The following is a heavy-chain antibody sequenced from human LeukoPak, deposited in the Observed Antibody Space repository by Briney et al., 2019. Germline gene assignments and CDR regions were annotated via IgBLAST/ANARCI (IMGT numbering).Heavy chain of an antibody. D-gene: IGHD5-18*01. CDR3: ARHWRGYNYGYPDAFDI. Sequence: GESLKISCKGSGYSFTSYWIGWVRQMPGKGLEWMGIIYPGDSDTRYSPSFQGQVTISADKSISTAYLQWSSLKASDTAMYYCARHWRGYNYGYPDAFDIWGQGTMVTVSS. J-gene: IGHJ3*02. CDR1: GYSFTSYW. V-gene: IGHV5-51*01. CDR2: IYPGDSDT.